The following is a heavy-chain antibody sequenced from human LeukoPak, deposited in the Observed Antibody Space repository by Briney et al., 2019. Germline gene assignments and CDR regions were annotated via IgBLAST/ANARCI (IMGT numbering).Heavy chain of an antibody. Sequence: GGSLRLSCAASGFTFTDYFMGWIRQAPGKGLEWVSYISNIGTTIYYADSVKGRFTISRDNAKNSLYLQMNSLRAEDTAVYYCARDPSSTYYYDSSGYPFDYWGQGTLVTVSS. CDR2: ISNIGTTI. V-gene: IGHV3-11*04. CDR3: ARDPSSTYYYDSSGYPFDY. CDR1: GFTFTDYF. J-gene: IGHJ4*02. D-gene: IGHD3-22*01.